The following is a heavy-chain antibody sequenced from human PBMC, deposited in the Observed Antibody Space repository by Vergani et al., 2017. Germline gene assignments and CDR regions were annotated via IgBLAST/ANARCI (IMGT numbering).Heavy chain of an antibody. J-gene: IGHJ6*02. CDR1: GGSINSYY. CDR2: IYTTGST. Sequence: QVQLQESGPGLVKPSETLSLTCTVSGGSINSYYWSWIRQPAGKGLEWIGRIYTTGSTNYNPSLKSRVTIAVDTSKNQFSLKLNSVTATDTAVYYCARPIGGSYPGYYYGMDVWGQGTTVTVSS. D-gene: IGHD3-16*02. CDR3: ARPIGGSYPGYYYGMDV. V-gene: IGHV4-4*07.